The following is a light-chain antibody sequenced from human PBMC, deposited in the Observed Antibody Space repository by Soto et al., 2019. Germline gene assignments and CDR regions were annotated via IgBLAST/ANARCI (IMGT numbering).Light chain of an antibody. Sequence: DIQMTQSPSTLSASVGGRVTITCRASRSISSWLAWYQQKPGKAPKLLIYKASTLKSGVPSRFSGSGSGTDFTLTISSLQAADVAVYYCQQYYTTPRTFGHGTKVDIK. CDR2: KAS. J-gene: IGKJ1*01. CDR1: RSISSW. CDR3: QQYYTTPRT. V-gene: IGKV1-5*03.